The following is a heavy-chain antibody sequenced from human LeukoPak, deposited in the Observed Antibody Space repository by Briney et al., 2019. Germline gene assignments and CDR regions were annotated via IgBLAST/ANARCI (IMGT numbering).Heavy chain of an antibody. CDR3: AKDPPMGRIMPTGHFDS. CDR1: GGSISSYY. Sequence: PSETLSLTCTVSGGSISSYYWNWIRQPAGKGLEWIGRIYSSGSTSYNPYLKSRVTMSVDTSKNQFSLNLTSVTAADTAVYYCAKDPPMGRIMPTGHFDSWGQGSLVTVSS. CDR2: IYSSGST. D-gene: IGHD1-1*01. J-gene: IGHJ4*02. V-gene: IGHV4-4*07.